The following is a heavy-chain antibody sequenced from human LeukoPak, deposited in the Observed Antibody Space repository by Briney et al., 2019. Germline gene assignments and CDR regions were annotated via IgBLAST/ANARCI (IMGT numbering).Heavy chain of an antibody. J-gene: IGHJ4*02. D-gene: IGHD2-21*01. CDR2: ISGSGGST. Sequence: ETLSLTCAVYGGSFSGYYWSWIRQPPGKGLEWVSAISGSGGSTYYADSVKGRFTISRDNSKNTLYLQMNSLRAEDTAVYYCANRNSPRGYWGQGTLVTVSS. V-gene: IGHV3-23*01. CDR3: ANRNSPRGY. CDR1: GGSFSGYY.